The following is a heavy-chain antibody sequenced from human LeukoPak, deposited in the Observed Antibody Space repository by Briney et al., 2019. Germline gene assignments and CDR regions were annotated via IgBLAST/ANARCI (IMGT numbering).Heavy chain of an antibody. V-gene: IGHV3-9*03. D-gene: IGHD2-15*01. CDR2: ISWNSGSI. CDR1: GFTFDDYA. CDR3: AKDSCSGGSCYGFDY. J-gene: IGHJ4*02. Sequence: GRSLRLSCAASGFTFDDYAMHWVRQAPGKGLEWASGISWNSGSIGYADSVKGRFTISRDNAKNSLYLQMNSLRAEDMALYYCAKDSCSGGSCYGFDYWGQGTLVTVSS.